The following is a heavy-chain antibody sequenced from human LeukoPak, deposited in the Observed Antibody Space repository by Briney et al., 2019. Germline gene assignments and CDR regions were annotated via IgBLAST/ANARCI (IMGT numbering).Heavy chain of an antibody. CDR1: GLTFSSYA. J-gene: IGHJ4*02. V-gene: IGHV3-64D*06. CDR2: ISNNGGST. CDR3: VKGSSSGTGCSPPFDY. D-gene: IGHD2-2*01. Sequence: GGSLRLSCSASGLTFSSYAMHWVRQAPGKGLEYVSVISNNGGSTYYADSVKGRFTISRDNSKNTLYLQMSCLRAEDTAVYYCVKGSSSGTGCSPPFDYWGQGALVTVSS.